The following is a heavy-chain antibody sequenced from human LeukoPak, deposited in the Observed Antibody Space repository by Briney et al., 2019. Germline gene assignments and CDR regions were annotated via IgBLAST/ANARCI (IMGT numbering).Heavy chain of an antibody. Sequence: GASVTVSCKASGYTFTSYDINWVRQATGQGLEWMGWMNPNSGNTGYAQKLQGRVTMTGNTSISTAYMELSSLRSEDTAVYYCAIWELHWFDPWGQGTLVTVSS. CDR2: MNPNSGNT. CDR1: GYTFTSYD. CDR3: AIWELHWFDP. D-gene: IGHD1-26*01. V-gene: IGHV1-8*01. J-gene: IGHJ5*02.